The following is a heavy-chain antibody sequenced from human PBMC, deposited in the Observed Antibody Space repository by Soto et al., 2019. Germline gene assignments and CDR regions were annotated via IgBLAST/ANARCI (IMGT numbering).Heavy chain of an antibody. V-gene: IGHV6-1*01. CDR2: TYYRSRWYS. D-gene: IGHD2-15*01. J-gene: IGHJ6*02. Sequence: SQTLSLTCAISGDSVSSDSAGWTWIRQSPSRGLEWSGRTYYRSRWYSDYAVSVRSRIDINADTSKNQVSLQLNSVTPEDTAVYYCARSEEDSDYYYYGMDVWGQGTTVTVSS. CDR3: ARSEEDSDYYYYGMDV. CDR1: GDSVSSDSAG.